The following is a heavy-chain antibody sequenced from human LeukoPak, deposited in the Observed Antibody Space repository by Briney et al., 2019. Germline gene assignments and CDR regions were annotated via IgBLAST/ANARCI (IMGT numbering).Heavy chain of an antibody. D-gene: IGHD2-2*02. CDR2: INPNSGGT. V-gene: IGHV1-2*02. J-gene: IGHJ3*02. Sequence: ASVKVSCKASGYTFTGYYMHWVRQAPGQGLEWMGWINPNSGGTNYAQKFQGRVTMTRDTSISTAYMELSRLRSDDTAVYYCARFWEPLPAAISDAFDIWGQGTMVTVSS. CDR3: ARFWEPLPAAISDAFDI. CDR1: GYTFTGYY.